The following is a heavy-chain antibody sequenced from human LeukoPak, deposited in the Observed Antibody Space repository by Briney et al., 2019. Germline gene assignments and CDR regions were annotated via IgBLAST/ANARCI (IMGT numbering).Heavy chain of an antibody. J-gene: IGHJ4*02. CDR1: GYTFTSYG. Sequence: ASVKVSCKASGYTFTSYGISWVRQAPGQGLEWMGWISAYNGNTNYAQKLQGRVTMTTDTSTSTAYMELRSLRSDDKAVYYWAAGEVCRGPSCSPSFAYWGRGPLVTASS. V-gene: IGHV1-18*01. CDR3: AAGEVCRGPSCSPSFAY. CDR2: ISAYNGNT. D-gene: IGHD2-15*01.